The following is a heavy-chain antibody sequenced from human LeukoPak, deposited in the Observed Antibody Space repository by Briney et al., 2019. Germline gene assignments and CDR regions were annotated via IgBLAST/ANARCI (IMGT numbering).Heavy chain of an antibody. J-gene: IGHJ3*02. D-gene: IGHD3-10*01. CDR1: GFPFSRYA. V-gene: IGHV3-30*04. CDR3: ARRTGSFDI. CDR2: ISYDGSNK. Sequence: GGSLPLSCAASGFPFSRYAMHWVRQAPGKGREWVAVISYDGSNKYYADSVKGRFTISRDNSKTPLYLQMNSLRAEDTAVYYCARRTGSFDIWGQGTMVTAAS.